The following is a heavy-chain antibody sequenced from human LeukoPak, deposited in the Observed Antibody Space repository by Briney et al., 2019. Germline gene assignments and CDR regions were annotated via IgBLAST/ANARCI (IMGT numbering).Heavy chain of an antibody. V-gene: IGHV3-7*01. CDR2: IKQDGSEK. J-gene: IGHJ4*02. CDR1: GFTFSSYG. CDR3: ARDLLAAAPPFDY. Sequence: GGSLRLSCAASGFTFSSYGMHWVRQAPGKGLEWVANIKQDGSEKYYVDSVKGRFTISRDNAKNSLYLQMNSLRAEDTAVYYCARDLLAAAPPFDYWGQGTLVTVSS. D-gene: IGHD6-13*01.